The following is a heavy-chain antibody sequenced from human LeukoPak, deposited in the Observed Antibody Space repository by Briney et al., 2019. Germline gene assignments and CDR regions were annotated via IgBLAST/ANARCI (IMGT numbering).Heavy chain of an antibody. V-gene: IGHV3-7*01. CDR2: IRQDGGDK. D-gene: IGHD2-2*02. J-gene: IGHJ4*02. CDR3: VRDSYTNTWHFQDKDY. CDR1: GFTFSSYW. Sequence: GALRLSCAASGFTFSSYWMTWVRQAPGKGLEWVANIRQDGGDKYYVDSVKGRFTISRDNAKNSLSLQMNSLRAEDTAVYYCVRDSYTNTWHFQDKDYWGQGTLVTVSS.